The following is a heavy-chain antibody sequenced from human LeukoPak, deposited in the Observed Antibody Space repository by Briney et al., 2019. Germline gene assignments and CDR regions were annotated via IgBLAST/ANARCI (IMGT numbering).Heavy chain of an antibody. J-gene: IGHJ1*01. CDR1: GFTFSSYA. Sequence: GGSLRLSCAASGFTFSSYAMHWVRQAPGKGLEWVAVISYDGSNKYYADSVKGRFTISRGNSKNTLYLQMNSLRAEDTAVYYCARDYYYDSSGYYYVYFQHWGQGTLVTVSS. CDR3: ARDYYYDSSGYYYVYFQH. D-gene: IGHD3-22*01. CDR2: ISYDGSNK. V-gene: IGHV3-30*04.